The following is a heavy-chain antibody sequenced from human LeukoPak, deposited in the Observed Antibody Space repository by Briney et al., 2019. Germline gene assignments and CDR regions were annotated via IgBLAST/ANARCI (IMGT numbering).Heavy chain of an antibody. Sequence: GGSLRLSCEASGFSFRDYWMTWIRQAPGKGLEWVANIKQDTIEKNYLDSVRGRFTISRDNAKNSLYLQMNSLRAEDTAVYYCASGFGIFGYWGQGALVTVSS. CDR3: ASGFGIFGY. V-gene: IGHV3-7*01. CDR1: GFSFRDYW. D-gene: IGHD3-10*01. J-gene: IGHJ4*02. CDR2: IKQDTIEK.